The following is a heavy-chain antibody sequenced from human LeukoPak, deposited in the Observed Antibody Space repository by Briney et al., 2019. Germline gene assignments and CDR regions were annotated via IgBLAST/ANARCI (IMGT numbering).Heavy chain of an antibody. D-gene: IGHD3-3*01. V-gene: IGHV4-34*01. Sequence: SETLSLTCAVYGGSFSGYYWSWIRQPPGKGLEWIGEINHSGSTNYNPSLKSRVTISVDTSKNQFSLKLSSVTAADTAVYYCARGSNLWSGYYNYWGQGTLVTVSS. CDR3: ARGSNLWSGYYNY. CDR1: GGSFSGYY. CDR2: INHSGST. J-gene: IGHJ4*02.